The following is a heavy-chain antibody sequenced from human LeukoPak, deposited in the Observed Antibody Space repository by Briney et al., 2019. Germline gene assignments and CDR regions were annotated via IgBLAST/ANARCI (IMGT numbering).Heavy chain of an antibody. CDR3: AGGRRGSATYYFDY. Sequence: SETLSLTCAVSGVSISSGGYSWSWIRQPPGKGLAWIGYIYHSGSTYYNPSLKSRVTISVDRSKNQFSLKLSSVTAADTAVYYCAGGRRGSATYYFDYWGQGTLVTVSS. D-gene: IGHD3-10*01. CDR1: GVSISSGGYS. V-gene: IGHV4-30-2*01. CDR2: IYHSGST. J-gene: IGHJ4*02.